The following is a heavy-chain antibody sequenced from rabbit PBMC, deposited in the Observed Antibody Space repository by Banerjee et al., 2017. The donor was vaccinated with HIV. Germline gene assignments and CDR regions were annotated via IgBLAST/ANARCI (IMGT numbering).Heavy chain of an antibody. CDR2: IYGGKSGTT. V-gene: IGHV1S45*01. CDR3: ARDLAGVIGWNFDL. Sequence: QQQLEESGGGLVKPGGTLTLTCKASGFSFSSSYWICWVRQAPGKGLELIACIYGGKSGTTWYASWAKGRFTISKTSSPTVTLQMTSLTAADTATYFCARDLAGVIGWNFDLWGPGTLVPS. CDR1: GFSFSSSYW. D-gene: IGHD4-1*01. J-gene: IGHJ4*01.